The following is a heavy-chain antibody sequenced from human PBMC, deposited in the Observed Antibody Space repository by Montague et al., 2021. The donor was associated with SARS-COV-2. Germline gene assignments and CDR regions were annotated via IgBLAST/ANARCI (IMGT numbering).Heavy chain of an antibody. CDR2: ISYDGSNK. J-gene: IGHJ6*02. V-gene: IGHV3-30*04. CDR1: GFTCSSYA. Sequence: SLRLSCAASGFTCSSYAMHWVRQAPGKGLEWVAVISYDGSNKYYADSVKGRFTISRDNSKNTLYLQMNSLRAEDTAVYYCARDSVTDGPYGMDVWGQGTTVTVSS. CDR3: ARDSVTDGPYGMDV. D-gene: IGHD2-21*02.